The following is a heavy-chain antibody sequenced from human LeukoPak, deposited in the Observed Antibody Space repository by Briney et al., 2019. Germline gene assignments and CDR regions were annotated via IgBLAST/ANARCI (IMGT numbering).Heavy chain of an antibody. CDR2: ISGSGGST. CDR1: GFTFSSYA. Sequence: PGGSLRLSCAASGFTFSSYAMSWVRQAPGKGLEWVSAISGSGGSTYYADSVKGRFTISRANSKNTLYLRMNSLRAEDTAVYYCAKERTQIHTALWWYWGQGTLVTVSS. CDR3: AKERTQIHTALWWY. J-gene: IGHJ4*02. D-gene: IGHD2-8*02. V-gene: IGHV3-23*01.